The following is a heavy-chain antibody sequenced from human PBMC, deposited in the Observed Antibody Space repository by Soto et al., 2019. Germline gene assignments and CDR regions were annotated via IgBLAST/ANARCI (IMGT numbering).Heavy chain of an antibody. Sequence: PGGSLRLSCAASGFTFSSYGMHWVRQAPGKGLEWVAVIWYDGSNKYYADSVKGRFTISRDNSKNTLYLQMNSLRAEDTAVYYCARDQSWNCSSTSCYVHYYYGMDVWGQGTTVTVSS. D-gene: IGHD2-2*01. CDR3: ARDQSWNCSSTSCYVHYYYGMDV. J-gene: IGHJ6*02. CDR2: IWYDGSNK. V-gene: IGHV3-33*01. CDR1: GFTFSSYG.